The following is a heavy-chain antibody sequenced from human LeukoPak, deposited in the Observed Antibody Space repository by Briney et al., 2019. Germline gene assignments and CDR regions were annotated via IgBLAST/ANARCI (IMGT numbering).Heavy chain of an antibody. D-gene: IGHD4-11*01. V-gene: IGHV1-24*01. CDR1: GDTLTELS. Sequence: GASLKGSCKVSGDTLTELSMHWGRQAPGEGLEWMGGFDPEDDKTIYAQKFQDRVTMTEDTSTDTAYMELRSLRSEDTAVYYCATVLRVLLTRSELDPWGQGTLVTVSS. CDR3: ATVLRVLLTRSELDP. CDR2: FDPEDDKT. J-gene: IGHJ5*02.